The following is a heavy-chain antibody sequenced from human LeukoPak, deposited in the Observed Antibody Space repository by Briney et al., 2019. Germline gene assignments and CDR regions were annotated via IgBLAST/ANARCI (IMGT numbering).Heavy chain of an antibody. Sequence: SETLSLTCTVSGGSISTYYWSWIRQPPGKGLEWIGYLYNGGSTNYNPSLKSRVSISGDTSKNQFSLKLTSVTATDTAVYYCARSAFLVTAPGLYYFDYWGQGTLVAVSS. V-gene: IGHV4-59*01. CDR3: ARSAFLVTAPGLYYFDY. CDR1: GGSISTYY. J-gene: IGHJ4*02. D-gene: IGHD6-13*01. CDR2: LYNGGST.